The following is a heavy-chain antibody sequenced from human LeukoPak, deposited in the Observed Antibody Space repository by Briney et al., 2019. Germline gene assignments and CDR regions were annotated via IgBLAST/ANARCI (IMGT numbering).Heavy chain of an antibody. Sequence: ASVKVSCKASGYTFTGYYMHWVRQAPGQGLEWMGWINPNSGGTNYAQKFQGRVTMTRDTSISTAYMELSRLRSDDTAVYYCATERLDSGSYYVNDMGYWGQGTLVTVSS. V-gene: IGHV1-2*02. CDR2: INPNSGGT. J-gene: IGHJ4*02. D-gene: IGHD1-26*01. CDR1: GYTFTGYY. CDR3: ATERLDSGSYYVNDMGY.